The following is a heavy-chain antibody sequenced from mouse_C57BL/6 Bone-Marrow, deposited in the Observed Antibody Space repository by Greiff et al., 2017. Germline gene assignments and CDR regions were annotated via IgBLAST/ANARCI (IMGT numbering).Heavy chain of an antibody. V-gene: IGHV1-81*01. Sequence: VMLEESGAELARPGASVTLSCKASGYTFTSYGISWVKQRTGQGLEWIGEIYPRSGNTYYNEKFKGKATLTADKSSSTAYMELRSLTSEDSAVYFCARGDYYCPTYWGQGTTLTVSS. CDR2: IYPRSGNT. CDR3: ARGDYYCPTY. J-gene: IGHJ2*01. D-gene: IGHD1-1*01. CDR1: GYTFTSYG.